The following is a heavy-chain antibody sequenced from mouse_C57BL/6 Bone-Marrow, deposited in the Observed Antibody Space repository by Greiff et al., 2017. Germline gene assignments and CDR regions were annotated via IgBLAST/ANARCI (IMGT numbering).Heavy chain of an antibody. J-gene: IGHJ3*01. CDR3: ARNLYGNYWAGFAY. D-gene: IGHD2-10*02. V-gene: IGHV1-59*01. CDR1: GYTFTSYW. CDR2: IDPSDSYT. Sequence: QVQLQQSGAELVRPGTSVKLSCKASGYTFTSYWMHWVKQRPGQGLEWIGVIDPSDSYTNYNQKFKGKATLTVDTSSSTAYMQLSSLTSEDSAVYYCARNLYGNYWAGFAYWGQGTLVTVSA.